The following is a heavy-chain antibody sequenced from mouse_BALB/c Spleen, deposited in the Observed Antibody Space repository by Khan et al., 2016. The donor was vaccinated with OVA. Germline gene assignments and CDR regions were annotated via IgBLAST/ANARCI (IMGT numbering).Heavy chain of an antibody. CDR3: ARSVTITTVVATDFDY. CDR1: GYSITSDYA. CDR2: ISYSGRT. Sequence: EVQLQESGPGLVKPSQSLSLTCTVTGYSITSDYAWNWIRQFPGNKLEWMGYISYSGRTSYNPSLKSRIYITRETSKNQFFLTLNSVTTEDTATYYCARSVTITTVVATDFDYWGQGTTLTVSS. D-gene: IGHD1-1*01. J-gene: IGHJ2*01. V-gene: IGHV3-2*02.